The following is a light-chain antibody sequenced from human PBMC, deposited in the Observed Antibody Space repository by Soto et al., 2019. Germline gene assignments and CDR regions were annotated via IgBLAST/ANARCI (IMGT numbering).Light chain of an antibody. CDR2: DAS. V-gene: IGKV3-15*01. Sequence: IVLTQSPATLSVSPGERATLSCRASQAVGSNLAWYQQRPGQAPRLLIYDASTRATGIPHRFSGGGSGTDFTLTISSLQSDDFAGYYCQHFNKWPHMPAFGGGNKLAIK. CDR1: QAVGSN. J-gene: IGKJ4*01. CDR3: QHFNKWPHMPA.